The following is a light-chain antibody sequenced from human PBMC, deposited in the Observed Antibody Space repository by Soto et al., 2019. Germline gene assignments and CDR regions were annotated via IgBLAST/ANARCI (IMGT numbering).Light chain of an antibody. CDR1: QSINSNY. CDR2: DTS. CDR3: QQYGSSPT. V-gene: IGKV3D-20*01. J-gene: IGKJ5*01. Sequence: IVLTQSPATLSLSPGERATLSCGASQSINSNYLAWYQQKPGLAPRLVIYDTSRRAPGIPDRLTGSGSGTDFTLTISRLEPEDSAIYYCQQYGSSPTFGQGTRLEIK.